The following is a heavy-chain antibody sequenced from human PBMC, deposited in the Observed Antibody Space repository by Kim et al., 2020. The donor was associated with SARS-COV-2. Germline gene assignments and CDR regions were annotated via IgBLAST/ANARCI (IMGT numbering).Heavy chain of an antibody. D-gene: IGHD6-13*01. V-gene: IGHV1-69*01. CDR3: ASRGHRGYNWFDP. Sequence: YAPKFQGRVTITADESTSTAYMELSSLGSEDTAVYYCASRGHRGYNWFDPWGQGALVTVSS. J-gene: IGHJ5*02.